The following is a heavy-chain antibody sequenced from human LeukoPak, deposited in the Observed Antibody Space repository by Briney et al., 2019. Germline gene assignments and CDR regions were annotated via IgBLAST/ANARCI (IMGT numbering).Heavy chain of an antibody. CDR2: IIPILGIA. D-gene: IGHD3-10*01. V-gene: IGHV1-69*04. CDR3: ASIRFGESGGYFDY. Sequence: SVKVSCKASGGTFSSYAISWVRQAPGQGLEWMGRIIPILGIANYAQKFQGRVTITADKSTSTAYMELSSLRSEDTAVYYCASIRFGESGGYFDYWGQGTLVTVSS. CDR1: GGTFSSYA. J-gene: IGHJ4*02.